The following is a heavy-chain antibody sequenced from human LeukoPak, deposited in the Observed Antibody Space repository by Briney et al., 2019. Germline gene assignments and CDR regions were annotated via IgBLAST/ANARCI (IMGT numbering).Heavy chain of an antibody. Sequence: PGGSLRLSRAVSGFTLSSLAIPWGRQAPGKGLEWVAVISYDGSNKYYADSVKGRFTISRDNSKNTLYLQMNSLRAEDTAVYYCAAAGGDWGQGTLVTVSS. V-gene: IGHV3-30*04. CDR2: ISYDGSNK. D-gene: IGHD6-13*01. CDR1: GFTLSSLA. J-gene: IGHJ4*02. CDR3: AAAGGD.